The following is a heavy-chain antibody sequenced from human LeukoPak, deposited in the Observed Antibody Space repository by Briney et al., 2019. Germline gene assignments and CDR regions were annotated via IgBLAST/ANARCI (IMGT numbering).Heavy chain of an antibody. J-gene: IGHJ4*02. CDR3: AKTGEGHVVPAAFFDY. CDR2: ISGSGGST. V-gene: IGHV3-23*01. Sequence: GGSLRLSCAASGFTFSSYAMSWVRQAPGKGLEWVSAISGSGGSTYYADSVKGRLTISRDNSKNTLYLQMNSLRAEDTAVYYCAKTGEGHVVPAAFFDYWGQGTLVTVSS. CDR1: GFTFSSYA. D-gene: IGHD2-2*01.